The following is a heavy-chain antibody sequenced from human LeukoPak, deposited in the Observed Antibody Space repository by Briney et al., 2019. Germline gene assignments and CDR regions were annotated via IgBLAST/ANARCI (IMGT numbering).Heavy chain of an antibody. CDR1: GFTFSSYG. D-gene: IGHD1-1*01. CDR2: INWNGGST. CDR3: ARGGLIQRHAFDI. J-gene: IGHJ3*02. V-gene: IGHV3-20*04. Sequence: GGTLRLSCAASGFTFSSYGMSWVRQAPGKGLEWVSGINWNGGSTGNADAVKGRFTISRDNAKNSLYLQMNSLRGEDTALYYCARGGLIQRHAFDIWGQGTMVTVSS.